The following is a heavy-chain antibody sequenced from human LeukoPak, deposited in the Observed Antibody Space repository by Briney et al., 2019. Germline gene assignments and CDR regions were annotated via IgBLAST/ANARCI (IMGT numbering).Heavy chain of an antibody. CDR1: GFTFDDYA. CDR2: ISWNSGSI. CDR3: AKGRSYSYTAHPFDY. D-gene: IGHD1-26*01. J-gene: IGHJ4*02. V-gene: IGHV3-9*03. Sequence: TGGSLRLSCAASGFTFDDYAMNWVRHAPGKGLEWVSGISWNSGSIVYVDSVKGRFTISRDSAKSSLYLQMNSLRAEDMAVYYCAKGRSYSYTAHPFDYWGQGTLVTVSS.